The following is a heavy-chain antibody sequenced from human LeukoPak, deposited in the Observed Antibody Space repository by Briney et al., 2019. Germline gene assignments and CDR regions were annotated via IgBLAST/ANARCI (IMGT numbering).Heavy chain of an antibody. CDR3: ARGWFDP. V-gene: IGHV3-7*01. CDR1: GFTFGNYW. Sequence: PGGSLRLSCAASGFTFGNYWMSWVRQAPGKGLEWVANIKPDGGDKYYVDSVKGRFTISRDNAKNSLYLEMNSLRVEDTAVYYCARGWFDPWGQGTLVTVSA. J-gene: IGHJ5*02. CDR2: IKPDGGDK.